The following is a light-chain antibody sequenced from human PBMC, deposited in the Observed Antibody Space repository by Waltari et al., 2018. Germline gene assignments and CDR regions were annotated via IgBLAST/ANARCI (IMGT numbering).Light chain of an antibody. CDR1: QDISSH. V-gene: IGKV1-9*01. CDR2: RAS. CDR3: QQLNSYPIT. Sequence: DIQLTQSPSFLSASVGDRVTITCRASQDISSHLAWYQKNPGKAPKLLVYRASTLGSGVPSGFSGGGSGTEFTLTISSLQPEDFATYYCQQLNSYPITFGQGTRLEIK. J-gene: IGKJ5*01.